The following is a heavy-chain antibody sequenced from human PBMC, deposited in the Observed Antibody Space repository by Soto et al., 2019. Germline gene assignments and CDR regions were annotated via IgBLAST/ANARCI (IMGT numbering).Heavy chain of an antibody. Sequence: EVQLVESGGGLVQPGGSLSLSCEASGFTFSSYWMHWVRQAPGKGLVWVSRFNRDGSNTFYADSVKGRVTISRNNANNTLSLQMNSLRAEDTAVDYCARDGHGYSGYDFKYYYNGMDVWAQVTTVTVS. V-gene: IGHV3-74*01. CDR3: ARDGHGYSGYDFKYYYNGMDV. J-gene: IGHJ6*02. CDR2: FNRDGSNT. CDR1: GFTFSSYW. D-gene: IGHD5-12*01.